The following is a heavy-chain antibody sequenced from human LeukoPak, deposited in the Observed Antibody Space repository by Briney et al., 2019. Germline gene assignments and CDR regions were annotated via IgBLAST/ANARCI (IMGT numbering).Heavy chain of an antibody. D-gene: IGHD5-24*01. Sequence: GGSLRLSCAASGFTFDDYAMHWVRQAPGKGLEWVSGISWNSGSIGYADSVKGRFTISRDNAKNSLYLQMNSLRAEDTALYYCAKDIGKDGYNFDYWGQGTLVTVSS. J-gene: IGHJ4*02. V-gene: IGHV3-9*01. CDR1: GFTFDDYA. CDR3: AKDIGKDGYNFDY. CDR2: ISWNSGSI.